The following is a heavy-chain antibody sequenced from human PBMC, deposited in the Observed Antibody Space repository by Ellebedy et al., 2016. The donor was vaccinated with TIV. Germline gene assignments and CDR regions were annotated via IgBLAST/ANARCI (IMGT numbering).Heavy chain of an antibody. J-gene: IGHJ1*01. CDR1: GFTFSNYW. CDR3: ARDRRWFGELLKANAEYFQH. V-gene: IGHV3-7*03. Sequence: PGGSLRLSCAASGFTFSNYWMSWVRQAPGKGLEWVANIKQDGTEKYYVDVVKGRFTISRDKAKNSLILQLNSLRAEDTAVYYCARDRRWFGELLKANAEYFQHWGQGTLVTVSS. D-gene: IGHD3-10*01. CDR2: IKQDGTEK.